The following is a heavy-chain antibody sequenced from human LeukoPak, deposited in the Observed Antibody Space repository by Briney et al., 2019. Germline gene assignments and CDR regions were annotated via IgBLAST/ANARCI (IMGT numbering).Heavy chain of an antibody. Sequence: GGSLRLSCAASGFTFSSYAMSWVRQAPGKGLEWVSAISGSGGSTYYADSVKGRFTISRDNSKNTLYLQMNSLRAEDTAVYYCAKDSREGGGLFYYMDVWGKGTTVTVSS. V-gene: IGHV3-23*01. D-gene: IGHD3-16*01. J-gene: IGHJ6*03. CDR3: AKDSREGGGLFYYMDV. CDR2: ISGSGGST. CDR1: GFTFSSYA.